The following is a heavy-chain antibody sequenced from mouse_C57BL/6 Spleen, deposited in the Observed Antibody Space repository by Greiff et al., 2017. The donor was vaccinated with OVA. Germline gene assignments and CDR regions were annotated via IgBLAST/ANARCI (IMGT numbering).Heavy chain of an antibody. CDR3: ARGDDGYAWCAD. Sequence: QVQLQQPGAELVKPGASVKLSCKASGYTFTSYWMHWVKQRPGQGLEWIGMIHPNSGSTNYNEKFKSKATLTVDKSSSTAYMQLSSLTSEDSAVYYCARGDDGYAWCADWGQGTLVTVSA. V-gene: IGHV1-64*01. CDR1: GYTFTSYW. CDR2: IHPNSGST. J-gene: IGHJ3*01. D-gene: IGHD2-3*01.